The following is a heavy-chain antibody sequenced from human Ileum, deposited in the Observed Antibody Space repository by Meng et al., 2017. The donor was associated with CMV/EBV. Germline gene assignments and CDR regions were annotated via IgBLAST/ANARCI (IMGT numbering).Heavy chain of an antibody. V-gene: IGHV4-39*07. D-gene: IGHD6-13*01. CDR2: IYYSGST. J-gene: IGHJ6*02. Sequence: GSLRLSCTVSGGSISSSSYYWGWIRQPPGKGLEWIGSIYYSGSTYYNPSLKSRVSISVDTSKNQFSLRLSSVTAADTAVYYCARDFVAQQVVVYYYGMDVWGQGTTVTVSS. CDR1: GGSISSSSYY. CDR3: ARDFVAQQVVVYYYGMDV.